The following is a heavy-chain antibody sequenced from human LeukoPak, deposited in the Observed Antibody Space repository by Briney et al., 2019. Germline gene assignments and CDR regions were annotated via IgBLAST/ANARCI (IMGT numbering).Heavy chain of an antibody. D-gene: IGHD5-18*01. V-gene: IGHV4-59*01. CDR2: IYYSGST. J-gene: IGHJ4*02. CDR1: GGSISIYY. CDR3: ARDARGYSYGLDY. Sequence: SETLSLTCTVSGGSISIYYWSWIRQPPGKGLEWIGYIYYSGSTNYNPSLKSRVTISVDTSKNQFSLKLSSVTAADTAVYYCARDARGYSYGLDYWGQGTLVTVSS.